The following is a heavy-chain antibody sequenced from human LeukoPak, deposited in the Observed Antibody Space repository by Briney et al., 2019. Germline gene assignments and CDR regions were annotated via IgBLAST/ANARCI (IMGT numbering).Heavy chain of an antibody. D-gene: IGHD3-10*01. V-gene: IGHV3-33*06. CDR3: AKDNRYGSGSGVDP. CDR2: IWYDGSNK. Sequence: GGSLRLSCAASGFTFSSYGMHWARQAPGKGLEWVAVIWYDGSNKYYADSVKGRFTISRDNSKNTLYLQMNSLRAEDTAVYYCAKDNRYGSGSGVDPWGQGTLVTVSS. CDR1: GFTFSSYG. J-gene: IGHJ5*02.